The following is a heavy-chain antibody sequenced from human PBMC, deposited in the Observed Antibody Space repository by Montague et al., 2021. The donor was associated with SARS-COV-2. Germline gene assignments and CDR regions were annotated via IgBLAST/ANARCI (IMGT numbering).Heavy chain of an antibody. Sequence: SETLSLTCVVSSGSISPSDTHYWGWVRPAPGKGLEWNATNSYSGSTSYTLPLRSRVTISVDTSKNQISLNLRSVTAADTSVYYCARHSTTHAFDPWGQGILVTVSS. CDR3: ARHSTTHAFDP. V-gene: IGHV4-39*01. CDR1: SGSISPSDTHY. D-gene: IGHD1-1*01. CDR2: NSYSGST. J-gene: IGHJ5*02.